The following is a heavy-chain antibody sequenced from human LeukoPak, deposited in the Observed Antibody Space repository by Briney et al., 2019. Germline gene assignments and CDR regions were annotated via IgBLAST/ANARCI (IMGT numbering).Heavy chain of an antibody. CDR3: ARRSSGWYDY. CDR1: GGTFSSYA. J-gene: IGHJ4*02. V-gene: IGHV1-69*05. D-gene: IGHD6-19*01. CDR2: IIPIFGTA. Sequence: ASVKVSCKASGGTFSSYAISWVRQVPGQGLEWMGRIIPIFGTANYAQKFQGRVTITTDESTSTAYMELSSLRSEDTAVYYCARRSSGWYDYWGQGTLVTVSS.